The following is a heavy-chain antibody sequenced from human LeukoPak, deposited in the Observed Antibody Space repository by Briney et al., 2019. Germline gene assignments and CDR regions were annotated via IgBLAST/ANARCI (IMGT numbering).Heavy chain of an antibody. Sequence: GGSLRLSCAASGFTFSSYWMHWVRQAPGKGLVWVSRINSDGSSTSYADSVKGRFTISRDNSKNTLYLQMNSLRAEDTAVYYCAKYGEITMIVVVISPPPDYWGQGTLVTVSS. D-gene: IGHD3-22*01. CDR1: GFTFSSYW. V-gene: IGHV3-74*01. J-gene: IGHJ4*02. CDR2: INSDGSST. CDR3: AKYGEITMIVVVISPPPDY.